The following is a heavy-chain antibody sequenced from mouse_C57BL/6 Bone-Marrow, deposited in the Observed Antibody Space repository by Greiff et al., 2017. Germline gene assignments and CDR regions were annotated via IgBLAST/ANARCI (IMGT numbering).Heavy chain of an antibody. J-gene: IGHJ3*01. D-gene: IGHD3-2*02. Sequence: QVQLQQPGAELVKPGASVKMSCKASGYTFTSYWITWVKQRPGQGLEWIGDIYPGSGSTNYNEKFKSKATLTVDTSSSTAYMQLSSLTSEDSAVYYCARQLRGWFAHWGQETLVTVSA. V-gene: IGHV1-55*01. CDR2: IYPGSGST. CDR1: GYTFTSYW. CDR3: ARQLRGWFAH.